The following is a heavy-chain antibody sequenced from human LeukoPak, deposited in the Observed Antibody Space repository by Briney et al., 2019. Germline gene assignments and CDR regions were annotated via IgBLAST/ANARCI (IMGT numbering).Heavy chain of an antibody. J-gene: IGHJ6*03. V-gene: IGHV1-8*01. D-gene: IGHD3-22*01. CDR1: GYTFTSYD. CDR3: ARGYKIVVVRFMNYYYYYMDV. Sequence: GASVKVSCKASGYTFTSYDINWVRQATGQGLEWMGWMNPNSGNTGYAQKFQGRVTMTRNTSISTAHMELSSLRSEDTAVYYCARGYKIVVVRFMNYYYYYMDVWGKGTTVTVSS. CDR2: MNPNSGNT.